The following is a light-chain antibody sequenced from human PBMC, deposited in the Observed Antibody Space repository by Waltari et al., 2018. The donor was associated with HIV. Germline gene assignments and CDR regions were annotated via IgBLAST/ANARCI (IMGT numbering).Light chain of an antibody. J-gene: IGLJ2*01. Sequence: SYVLTQPPSVSVAPGQTARITCGGNNIAATKTVHWYRRNPCQAPVLVIYEVRDGPSGFPDRFSGSSSGDTATLTISRAEAGDEADYYCQVWDGRGDPVIFGGGTKLAVV. CDR2: EVR. CDR3: QVWDGRGDPVI. V-gene: IGLV3-21*02. CDR1: NIAATKT.